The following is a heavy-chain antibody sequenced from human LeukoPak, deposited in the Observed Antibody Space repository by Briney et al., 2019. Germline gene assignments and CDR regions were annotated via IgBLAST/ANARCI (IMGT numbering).Heavy chain of an antibody. D-gene: IGHD2-2*01. CDR1: GFTFSSYE. Sequence: PGGSLRLSCAASGFTFSSYEMNWVRQAPGKGLEWVSYISSSGSTIYYAHSVKGRFTISRDNAKNSLYLQMNSLTAEDTAVYYCASQYCSSTSCYAWGQGTLVTVSS. CDR2: ISSSGSTI. V-gene: IGHV3-48*03. CDR3: ASQYCSSTSCYA. J-gene: IGHJ5*02.